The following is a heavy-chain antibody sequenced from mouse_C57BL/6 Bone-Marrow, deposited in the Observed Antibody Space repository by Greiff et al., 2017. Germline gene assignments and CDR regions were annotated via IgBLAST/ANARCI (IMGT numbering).Heavy chain of an antibody. D-gene: IGHD2-5*01. Sequence: LEESGAELARPGASVKLSCKASGYTFTSYGISWVKQRTGQGLEWIGEIYPRSGNTYYNEKFKGKATLTADKSSSTAYMELRRLTSEDSAVYFCARWAHSKGAWFAYWGQGTLVTVSA. V-gene: IGHV1-81*01. CDR3: ARWAHSKGAWFAY. CDR1: GYTFTSYG. J-gene: IGHJ3*01. CDR2: IYPRSGNT.